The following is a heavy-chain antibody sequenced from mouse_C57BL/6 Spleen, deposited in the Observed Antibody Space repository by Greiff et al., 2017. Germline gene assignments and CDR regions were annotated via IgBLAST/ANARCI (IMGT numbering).Heavy chain of an antibody. J-gene: IGHJ2*01. CDR1: GFNIKDYY. Sequence: EVMLVESGAELVKPGASVKLSCTASGFNIKDYYMHWVKQRTEQGLEWIGRIDPEDGETKYAPKFQGKATITADTSSNTAYLQLSSLTSEDTAVYYCASLVPIAAVVDDWGQGTTLTVSS. CDR3: ASLVPIAAVVDD. CDR2: IDPEDGET. D-gene: IGHD1-1*01. V-gene: IGHV14-2*01.